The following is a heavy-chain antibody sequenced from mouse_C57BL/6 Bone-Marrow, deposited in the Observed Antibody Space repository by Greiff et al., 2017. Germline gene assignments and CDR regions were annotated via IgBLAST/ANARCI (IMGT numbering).Heavy chain of an antibody. D-gene: IGHD5-1-1*01. Sequence: VQLKESGPELVKPGASVKMSCKASGYTFTDYNMHWVKQSHGKSLEWIGYINPNNGGTSYNQKFKGKATLTVNKSSSTDYMELRSLTSEDSAVYYCARIVHTPYWGQGTTLTVSS. J-gene: IGHJ2*01. CDR1: GYTFTDYN. CDR3: ARIVHTPY. CDR2: INPNNGGT. V-gene: IGHV1-22*01.